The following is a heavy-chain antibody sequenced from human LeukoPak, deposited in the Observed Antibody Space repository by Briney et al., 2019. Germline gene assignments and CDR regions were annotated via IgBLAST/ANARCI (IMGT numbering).Heavy chain of an antibody. CDR1: GFTFSSYS. CDR3: ARGGTTASFDY. J-gene: IGHJ4*02. Sequence: GGSLRLSCAASGFTFSSYSMNWVRQAPGKGLEWVSSISSSSSYIYYADSVKGRFTISRDNAKSSLYLQMNSLRAEDTAVYYCARGGTTASFDYWGQGTLVTVSS. CDR2: ISSSSSYI. V-gene: IGHV3-21*01. D-gene: IGHD1-1*01.